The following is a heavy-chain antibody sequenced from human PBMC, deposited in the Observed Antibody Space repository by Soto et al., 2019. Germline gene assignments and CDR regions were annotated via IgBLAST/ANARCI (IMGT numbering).Heavy chain of an antibody. CDR3: ASLNDYGDYIDY. Sequence: SETLSLTCTVSGGSISSYYWSWIRQPPGKGLEWIGYIYYSGSTNYNPSPKSRVTISVDTSKNQFSLKLSSVTAADTAVYYCASLNDYGDYIDYWGQGTLVTVSS. V-gene: IGHV4-59*08. D-gene: IGHD4-17*01. CDR1: GGSISSYY. CDR2: IYYSGST. J-gene: IGHJ4*02.